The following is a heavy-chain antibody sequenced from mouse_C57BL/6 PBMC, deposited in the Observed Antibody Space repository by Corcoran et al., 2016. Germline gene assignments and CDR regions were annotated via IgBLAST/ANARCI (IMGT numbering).Heavy chain of an antibody. CDR1: GYTFTDYY. J-gene: IGHJ3*01. D-gene: IGHD1-1*01. CDR2: INPNNGGT. Sequence: EVQLQQSGPELVKPGASVKISCKASGYTFTDYYMNWVKQSHGKSLEWIGDINPNNGGTSYNQKFKGKATLTVDKSSSTAYMELRSLTSEDSAVYYCARKWYYGSSPFAYWGQGTLVTVSA. CDR3: ARKWYYGSSPFAY. V-gene: IGHV1-26*01.